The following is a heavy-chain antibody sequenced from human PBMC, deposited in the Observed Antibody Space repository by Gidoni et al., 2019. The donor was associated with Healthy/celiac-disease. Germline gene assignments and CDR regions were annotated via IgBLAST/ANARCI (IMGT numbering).Heavy chain of an antibody. V-gene: IGHV4-34*01. D-gene: IGHD3-10*01. CDR1: GGSFSGYY. J-gene: IGHJ5*02. CDR2: INHSGST. Sequence: QVQLQQWCAGLLTPSETLSLTCAVYGGSFSGYYWSWIRQPPGKGLEWIGEINHSGSTNYNPSLKSRVTISVDTSKNQFSLKLSSVTAADTAVYYCARIRLPSGWFDPWGQGTLVTVSS. CDR3: ARIRLPSGWFDP.